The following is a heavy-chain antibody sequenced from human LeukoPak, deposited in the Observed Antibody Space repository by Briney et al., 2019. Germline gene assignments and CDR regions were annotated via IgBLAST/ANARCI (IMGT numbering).Heavy chain of an antibody. CDR2: IYYNGST. J-gene: IGHJ4*02. Sequence: SETLSLTCTGSGGSISSYYWSWIRQPPGKGLEWIGYIYYNGSTNYSPSLKSRVTISVDTSKNQFSLKLSSVTAADTAVYYCARDSNYYFDYWGQGTLVTVSS. D-gene: IGHD3-3*02. V-gene: IGHV4-59*01. CDR1: GGSISSYY. CDR3: ARDSNYYFDY.